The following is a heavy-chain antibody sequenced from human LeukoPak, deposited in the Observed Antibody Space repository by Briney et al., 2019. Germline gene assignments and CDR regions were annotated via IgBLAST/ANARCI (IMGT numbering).Heavy chain of an antibody. D-gene: IGHD4-17*01. CDR1: GFTSSDYW. CDR3: TKEGGPMAVTTERYSFDQ. CDR2: INEDGSEQ. Sequence: PGGSLRLSCAASGFTSSDYWMSWVRQAPGKGLEWVANINEDGSEQYYVDSVRGRFIISRDIAKNALFLQMNSLRAEDTAVYYCTKEGGPMAVTTERYSFDQWGQGTLVTVSS. V-gene: IGHV3-7*01. J-gene: IGHJ4*02.